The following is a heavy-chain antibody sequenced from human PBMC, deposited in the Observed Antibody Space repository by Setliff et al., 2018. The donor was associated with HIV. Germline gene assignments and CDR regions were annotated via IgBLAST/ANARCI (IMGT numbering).Heavy chain of an antibody. CDR3: AKGFYGSGSYYLRTYYFDY. V-gene: IGHV3-23*01. D-gene: IGHD3-10*01. Sequence: GESLKISCAASGFTFSSYAMSWVRQAPGKGLEWVSTISGSGGSTYYADSVKGRFTISRDNSKNTLYLQMNSLRAEDTAVYYCAKGFYGSGSYYLRTYYFDYWGQGTLVTVSS. CDR1: GFTFSSYA. CDR2: ISGSGGST. J-gene: IGHJ4*02.